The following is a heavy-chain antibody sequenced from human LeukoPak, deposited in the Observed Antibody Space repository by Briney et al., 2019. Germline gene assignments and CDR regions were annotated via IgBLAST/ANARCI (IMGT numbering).Heavy chain of an antibody. Sequence: GGSLRLSCAASGFTFSNYWMTWVRQAPGKGLEWVADIKPDGSVGYYVDSVRGRFIISRDNAGNSLYLQMNSLRVEDTAVYYCTQNLVAAAGDHWGQGTLLIVSS. D-gene: IGHD6-13*01. CDR2: IKPDGSVG. V-gene: IGHV3-7*01. J-gene: IGHJ4*02. CDR1: GFTFSNYW. CDR3: TQNLVAAAGDH.